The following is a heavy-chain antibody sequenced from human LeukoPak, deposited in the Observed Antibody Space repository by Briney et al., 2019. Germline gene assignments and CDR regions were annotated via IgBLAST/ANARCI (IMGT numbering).Heavy chain of an antibody. V-gene: IGHV3-21*06. Sequence: PGGSLRLSCAASGFTFSTYSMNWVRQAPGKGLELVSAISGRSDYIFYADSVRGRFTISRDNAKNSLYLQMNNLRAEDTAVYYCARELWLKVFDIWGQGTMVTVSS. J-gene: IGHJ3*02. CDR3: ARELWLKVFDI. CDR1: GFTFSTYS. CDR2: ISGRSDYI. D-gene: IGHD3-10*01.